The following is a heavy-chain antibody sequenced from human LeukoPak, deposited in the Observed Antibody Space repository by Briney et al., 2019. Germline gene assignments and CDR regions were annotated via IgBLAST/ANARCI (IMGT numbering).Heavy chain of an antibody. D-gene: IGHD3-10*01. CDR3: ARAYHGSGSFSLLFDP. J-gene: IGHJ5*02. V-gene: IGHV4-59*01. Sequence: SETLSLTCTVSGGSISSNYWSWVRQPPGKGLEWIGYIYYSGITNNNPSLKSRVTISVDTSKSQFSLKLSSVTAADTAVYYCARAYHGSGSFSLLFDPWGQGTLVTVSS. CDR2: IYYSGIT. CDR1: GGSISSNY.